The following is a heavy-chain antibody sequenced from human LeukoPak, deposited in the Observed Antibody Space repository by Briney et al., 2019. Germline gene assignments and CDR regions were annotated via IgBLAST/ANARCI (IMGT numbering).Heavy chain of an antibody. Sequence: GGSLRLSCAASGFSFSSYVMHWVRQAPGKGLEYVSAISSNGGETYFADSVKGRFTISRDNSKNALYLQMGSLRVEDMAVYYCARGRSPRGYYYGMDVWGQGTTVTVS. V-gene: IGHV3-64*02. D-gene: IGHD1-26*01. CDR3: ARGRSPRGYYYGMDV. J-gene: IGHJ6*02. CDR2: ISSNGGET. CDR1: GFSFSSYV.